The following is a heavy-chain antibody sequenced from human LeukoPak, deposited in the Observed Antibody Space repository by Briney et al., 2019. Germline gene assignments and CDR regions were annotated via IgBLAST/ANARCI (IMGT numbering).Heavy chain of an antibody. CDR3: ARGGMIVVVKDAFDI. CDR2: VSSSGSTI. D-gene: IGHD3-22*01. CDR1: GFTFSDYY. Sequence: GGSLRLSCAASGFTFSDYYMSWIRQAPGKGLEWVSYVSSSGSTIYYADSVKGRFTISRDNAKNSLYLQMNSLRAEDTAVYYCARGGMIVVVKDAFDIWGQGTMVTVSS. J-gene: IGHJ3*02. V-gene: IGHV3-11*01.